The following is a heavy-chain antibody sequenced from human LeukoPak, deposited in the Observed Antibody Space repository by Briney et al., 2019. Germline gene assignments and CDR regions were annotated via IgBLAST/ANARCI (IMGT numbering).Heavy chain of an antibody. V-gene: IGHV1-69*04. CDR2: IIPILGIA. CDR1: GYTFTSHY. Sequence: GASVKVSCKASGYTFTSHYMHWVLQAPGQGLEWMGRIIPILGIANYAQKFQGRVTITADKSMSTAYMELSSLRSEDTAVYYCARDQLLLDSWGQGTLVTVSS. CDR3: ARDQLLLDS. J-gene: IGHJ4*02. D-gene: IGHD2-2*01.